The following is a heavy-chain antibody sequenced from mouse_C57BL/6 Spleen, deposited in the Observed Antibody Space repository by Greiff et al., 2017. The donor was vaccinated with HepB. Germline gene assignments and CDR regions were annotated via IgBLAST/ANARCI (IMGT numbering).Heavy chain of an antibody. D-gene: IGHD1-1*01. V-gene: IGHV1-64*01. CDR3: ARSITTVVARAY. Sequence: QVQLQQPGAELVKPGASVKLSCKASGYTFTSYWMHWVKQRPGQGLEWIGRIHPNSGSTNYNEKFKSKATLTVDKSSSTAYMQLSSLTSEDSAVYYCARSITTVVARAYWGQGTLVTVSA. CDR1: GYTFTSYW. J-gene: IGHJ3*01. CDR2: IHPNSGST.